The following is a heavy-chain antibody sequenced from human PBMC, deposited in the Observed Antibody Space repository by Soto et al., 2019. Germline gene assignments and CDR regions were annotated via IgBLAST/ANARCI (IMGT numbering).Heavy chain of an antibody. D-gene: IGHD2-2*01. CDR2: INAGNGNT. CDR1: GYTFTSYA. Sequence: ASVKVSCKASGYTFTSYAMHWVRQSPGQRLEWMGWINAGNGNTKYSQKIQGRVTITRDTSASTAYMELSSLRSEETAVYYCARSPIGVVPASSNWFDPWGQGTRVTVSS. V-gene: IGHV1-3*01. J-gene: IGHJ5*02. CDR3: ARSPIGVVPASSNWFDP.